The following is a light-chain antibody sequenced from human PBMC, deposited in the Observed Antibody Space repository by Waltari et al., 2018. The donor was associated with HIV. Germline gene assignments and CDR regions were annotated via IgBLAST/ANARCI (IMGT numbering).Light chain of an antibody. CDR3: CSYADTYAWV. V-gene: IGLV2-11*01. CDR1: TSDVGGYDY. CDR2: YVR. Sequence: QSALTQPRSVSGSPGQSVTISCTGTTSDVGGYDYVSWFQRHPGKAPKLMIYYVRMRPSGVPDRLSGSKSGNTASLTISGLQAEDEADYFCCSYADTYAWVFGGGTKLTVL. J-gene: IGLJ3*02.